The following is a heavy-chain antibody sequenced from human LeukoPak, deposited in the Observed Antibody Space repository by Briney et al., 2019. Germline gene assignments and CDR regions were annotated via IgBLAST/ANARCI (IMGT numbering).Heavy chain of an antibody. V-gene: IGHV4-39*01. CDR1: GGSISSSSSY. J-gene: IGHJ3*02. Sequence: SETLSLTCTVSGGSISSSSSYWGWIRPPPGKGLEWIGSIYYSGSTYYNPSLKSRVTISVDTSKNQFSLKLSSVTAVNTAVYYCARPDASSGSLFDIWGQGTMVTVSS. CDR3: ARPDASSGSLFDI. D-gene: IGHD6-19*01. CDR2: IYYSGST.